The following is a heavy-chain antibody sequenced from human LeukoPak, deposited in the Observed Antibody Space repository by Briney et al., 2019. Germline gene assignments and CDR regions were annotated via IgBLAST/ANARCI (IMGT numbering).Heavy chain of an antibody. CDR3: ARVGIAAAGAFAFDI. CDR1: GYTFTSYD. V-gene: IGHV1-8*01. D-gene: IGHD6-13*01. CDR2: MNPNSGNT. J-gene: IGHJ3*02. Sequence: GASVKVSCKASGYTFTSYDINWVRQATGQGLEWMGWMNPNSGNTGYAQKFQGRATMTRNTSISTAYMELSSLRSEDTAVYYCARVGIAAAGAFAFDIWGQGTMVTVSS.